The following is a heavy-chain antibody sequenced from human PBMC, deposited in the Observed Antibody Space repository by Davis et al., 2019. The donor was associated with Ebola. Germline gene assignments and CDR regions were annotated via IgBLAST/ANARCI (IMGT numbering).Heavy chain of an antibody. CDR3: ARLVDIVVVPAALENWYFDL. V-gene: IGHV4-59*12. CDR2: IYHSGST. CDR1: GGSISSYY. D-gene: IGHD2-2*01. Sequence: SETLSLTCTVSGGSISSYYWSWIRQPPGKGLEWIGEIYHSGSTNYNPSLKSRVTISVDKSKNQFSLKLSSVTAADTAVYYCARLVDIVVVPAALENWYFDLWGRGTLVTVSS. J-gene: IGHJ2*01.